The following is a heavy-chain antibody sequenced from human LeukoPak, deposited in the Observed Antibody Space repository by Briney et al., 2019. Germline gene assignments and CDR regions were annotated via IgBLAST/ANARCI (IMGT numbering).Heavy chain of an antibody. Sequence: GASVKVSCKASGYTFTSYGISWVRQAPGQGLEWMGWISAYNGNTNYAQKLQGRVTMTTDTSTSTAYMELRSLRSDDTAVYYCARDAGPLYSGSYYSEDYYYYGMDVWGQGTTVTASS. CDR3: ARDAGPLYSGSYYSEDYYYYGMDV. D-gene: IGHD1-26*01. CDR1: GYTFTSYG. J-gene: IGHJ6*02. V-gene: IGHV1-18*01. CDR2: ISAYNGNT.